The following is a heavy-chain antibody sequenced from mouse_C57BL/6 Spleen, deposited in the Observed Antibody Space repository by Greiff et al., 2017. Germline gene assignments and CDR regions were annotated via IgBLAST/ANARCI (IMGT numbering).Heavy chain of an antibody. CDR3: ARYDGYYGDAMDY. CDR2: INPGSGGT. D-gene: IGHD2-3*01. Sequence: VQLVESGAELVRPGTSVKVSCKASGYAFTNYLIEWVKQRPGQGLEWIGVINPGSGGTNYNEKFKGKATLTADKSSSTAYMQLSSLTSEDSAVYFCARYDGYYGDAMDYWGQGTSVTVSS. V-gene: IGHV1-54*01. J-gene: IGHJ4*01. CDR1: GYAFTNYL.